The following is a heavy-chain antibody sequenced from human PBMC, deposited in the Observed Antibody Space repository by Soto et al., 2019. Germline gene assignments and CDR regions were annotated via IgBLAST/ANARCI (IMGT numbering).Heavy chain of an antibody. CDR1: GFTFSSYG. CDR2: IWYDGSNK. CDR3: ARGDPGVVVVPAANDMDV. J-gene: IGHJ6*02. Sequence: GGSLRLSCAASGFTFSSYGMHWVRQAPGKGLEWVAVIWYDGSNKYYADSVKGRFTISRDNSKNTLYLQMNSLRAEDTAVYYCARGDPGVVVVPAANDMDVWGQGTTVTVSS. D-gene: IGHD2-2*01. V-gene: IGHV3-33*01.